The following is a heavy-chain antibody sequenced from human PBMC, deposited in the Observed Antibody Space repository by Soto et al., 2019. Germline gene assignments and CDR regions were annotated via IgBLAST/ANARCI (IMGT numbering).Heavy chain of an antibody. CDR1: GFTFSSYA. Sequence: QVQLVESGGGVVQPGRSLRLSCAASGFTFSSYAMHWVRQAPGKGLEWVAVISYDGSNKYYADSVKGRFTISRDNSKNTLYLQMNSLRAEDTAVYYCARERVRFYSGRYYYYGMDVWGQGTTVTVSS. CDR2: ISYDGSNK. CDR3: ARERVRFYSGRYYYYGMDV. D-gene: IGHD3-10*01. V-gene: IGHV3-30-3*01. J-gene: IGHJ6*02.